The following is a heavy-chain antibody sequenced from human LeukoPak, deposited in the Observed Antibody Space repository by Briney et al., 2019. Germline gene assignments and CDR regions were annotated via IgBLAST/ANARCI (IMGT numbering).Heavy chain of an antibody. J-gene: IGHJ5*01. CDR1: GFTFSSYA. V-gene: IGHV3-23*01. D-gene: IGHD5-12*01. CDR2: ISGSGGTT. CDR3: AKSWQYNWFDS. Sequence: GGSLRLSRVASGFTFSSYAMSWVRQAPGKGPEWVSDISGSGGTTYYAESVKGRFTISRDNSKNTLYLQMNSLRAEDTALYYCAKSWQYNWFDSWGQGTLVTVSS.